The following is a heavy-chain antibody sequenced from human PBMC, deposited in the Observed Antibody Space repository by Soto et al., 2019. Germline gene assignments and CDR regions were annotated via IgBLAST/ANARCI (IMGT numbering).Heavy chain of an antibody. CDR3: ARGGTPIDD. D-gene: IGHD3-16*01. J-gene: IGHJ4*02. CDR1: GYTFTNFG. V-gene: IGHV1-18*01. Sequence: ASVKVSCKTSGYTFTNFGLSWVRQAPGQGLEWMGWISAYNGNTNYAQNFQGRVTMTTDTSTSTAYMELRSLRSDDTAVYYCARGGTPIDDWGQGTLVPVSS. CDR2: ISAYNGNT.